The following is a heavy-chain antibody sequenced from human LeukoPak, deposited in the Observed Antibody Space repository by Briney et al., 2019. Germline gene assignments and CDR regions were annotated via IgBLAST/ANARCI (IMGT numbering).Heavy chain of an antibody. CDR2: INPNSGGT. J-gene: IGHJ4*02. CDR1: GYTFTGYY. V-gene: IGHV1-2*02. Sequence: ASVKVSCKASGYTFTGYYMHWVRQAPGQGLEWMGWINPNSGGTNYAQKFQGRVTMTRDTSISTAYMGLSRLRSDDTAVYYCASSRVVAAWGLYFDYWGQGTLVTVSS. D-gene: IGHD2-15*01. CDR3: ASSRVVAAWGLYFDY.